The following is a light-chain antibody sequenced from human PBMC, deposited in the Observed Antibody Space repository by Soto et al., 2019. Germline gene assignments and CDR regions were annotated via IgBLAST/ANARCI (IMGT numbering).Light chain of an antibody. J-gene: IGKJ3*01. V-gene: IGKV3-20*01. CDR1: QSVSDSY. CDR2: AA. CDR3: QHYGTSAM. Sequence: EIVLTQSPGTLSLSPGERATLSCRASQSVSDSYLAWYQQKPGQAPRLLIYAASRATGITDRFSGSGSGSDFTLTISILEPEDFALYYCQHYGTSAMFGPGTKVDIK.